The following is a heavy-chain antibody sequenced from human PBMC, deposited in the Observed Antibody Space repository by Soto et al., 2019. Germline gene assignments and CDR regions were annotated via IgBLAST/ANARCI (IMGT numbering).Heavy chain of an antibody. CDR3: ARGSEPLRSDI. CDR2: IYHSGYT. J-gene: IGHJ3*02. Sequence: QVQLQESGPGLVKPSGTLSLTCAVSGGSISSSDWWSWVRQPPGKGLEWIGEIYHSGYTKYNPSLKSRVTISVDKPKRQCSLKLSSVTAADTAVYYGARGSEPLRSDIWGQGTLVTVSS. V-gene: IGHV4-4*02. CDR1: GGSISSSDW. D-gene: IGHD2-15*01.